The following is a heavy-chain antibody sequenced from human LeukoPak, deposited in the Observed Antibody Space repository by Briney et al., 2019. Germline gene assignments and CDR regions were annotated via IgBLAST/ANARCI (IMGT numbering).Heavy chain of an antibody. D-gene: IGHD4-17*01. CDR3: ARAHDYGDYFDY. CDR2: IYSGGST. J-gene: IGHJ4*02. Sequence: PGGSLRLSCAASGFTFSYYWMSWVRQAPGKGLEWVSVIYSGGSTYYADSVKGRFTISRDNSKNTLYLQMNSLRAEDTAVYYCARAHDYGDYFDYWGQGTLVTVSS. V-gene: IGHV3-53*01. CDR1: GFTFSYYW.